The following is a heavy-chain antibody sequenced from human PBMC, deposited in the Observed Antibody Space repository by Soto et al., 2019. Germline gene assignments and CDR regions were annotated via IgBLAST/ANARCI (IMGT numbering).Heavy chain of an antibody. CDR1: GFTFSSYA. CDR2: ISYDGGNK. CDR3: ARADIAAAGTEVHYYYYGMDV. Sequence: GGSLRLSCAAYGFTFSSYAMHWVRQAPGKGLEWVAVISYDGGNKYYADSVKGRFTISRDNSKNTLYLQMNSLRAEDTAVYYCARADIAAAGTEVHYYYYGMDVWGQGTTVTVSS. J-gene: IGHJ6*02. D-gene: IGHD6-13*01. V-gene: IGHV3-30-3*01.